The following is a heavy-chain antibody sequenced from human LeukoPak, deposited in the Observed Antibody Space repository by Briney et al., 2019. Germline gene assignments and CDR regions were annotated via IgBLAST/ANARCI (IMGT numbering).Heavy chain of an antibody. V-gene: IGHV3-23*01. CDR2: ISGSGGST. CDR3: AKAINPSGSYYFDY. Sequence: HAGRSLRLSCAASGFTFSSYAMSWVRQAPGKGLEWVSAISGSGGSTYYADSVKGRFTISRDNSKNTLYLQMNSLRAEDTAVYYCAKAINPSGSYYFDYWGQGTLVTVSS. D-gene: IGHD1-26*01. CDR1: GFTFSSYA. J-gene: IGHJ4*02.